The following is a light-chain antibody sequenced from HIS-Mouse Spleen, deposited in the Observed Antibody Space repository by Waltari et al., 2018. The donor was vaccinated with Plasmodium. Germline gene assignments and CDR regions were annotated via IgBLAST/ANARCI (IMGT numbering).Light chain of an antibody. J-gene: IGKJ2*01. CDR2: GAS. V-gene: IGKV3-15*01. CDR3: QQYNNWPYT. CDR1: PSVSSN. Sequence: EIVMTQPPATLSVSPGERATLSCRASPSVSSNLAWYQQKPGQAPRLLIYGASTRATGIPARFSGSGSGTEFTLTISSMQSEDFAVYYCQQYNNWPYTFGQGTKLEIK.